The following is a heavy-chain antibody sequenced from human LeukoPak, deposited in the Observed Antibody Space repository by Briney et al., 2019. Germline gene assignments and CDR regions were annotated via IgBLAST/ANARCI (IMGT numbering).Heavy chain of an antibody. J-gene: IGHJ5*02. Sequence: GSLRLSCAASGFTVSSNYINWVRQAPGKGLEWIGSIYYSGSTYYNPSLKSRVTISVDTSKNQFSLKLSSVTAADTAVYYCARDPASYVWGSYRPEGVWFDPWGQGTLVTVSS. CDR3: ARDPASYVWGSYRPEGVWFDP. CDR2: IYYSGST. V-gene: IGHV4-39*07. D-gene: IGHD3-16*02. CDR1: GFTVSSNY.